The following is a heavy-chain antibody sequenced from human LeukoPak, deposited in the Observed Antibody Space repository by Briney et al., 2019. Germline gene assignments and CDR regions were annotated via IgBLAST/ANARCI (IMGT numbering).Heavy chain of an antibody. J-gene: IGHJ4*02. CDR3: ARGSGDIMDY. V-gene: IGHV3-48*01. D-gene: IGHD4-17*01. Sequence: PWGSLTLSCAASGFTFSTYSMNWVRQAPGKGLEWVSYICSSSGTIYYADSVQGRFTISRDSSKNTLYLQMNSLRADDTAVYYCARGSGDIMDYWGQGILDPVSS. CDR2: ICSSSGTI. CDR1: GFTFSTYS.